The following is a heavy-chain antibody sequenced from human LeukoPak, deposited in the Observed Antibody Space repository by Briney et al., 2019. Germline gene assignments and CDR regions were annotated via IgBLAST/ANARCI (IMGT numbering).Heavy chain of an antibody. J-gene: IGHJ4*02. D-gene: IGHD3-10*01. Sequence: PGGSLRLSCAASGFTFSSYSMNWVRQAPGKGLEWVSSISSSSSYIYYADSVKGRFTISRGNAKNSLYLQMNSLRAEDTAVYYCARGSMVRDPVGYWGQGTLVTVSS. V-gene: IGHV3-21*01. CDR2: ISSSSSYI. CDR1: GFTFSSYS. CDR3: ARGSMVRDPVGY.